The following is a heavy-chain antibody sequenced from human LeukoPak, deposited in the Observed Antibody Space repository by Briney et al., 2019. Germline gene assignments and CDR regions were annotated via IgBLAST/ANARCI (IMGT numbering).Heavy chain of an antibody. CDR2: IRYDGSNK. CDR1: GFTFSSYG. D-gene: IGHD3-22*01. V-gene: IGHV3-30*02. J-gene: IGHJ4*02. Sequence: GGSLRLSCAASGFTFSSYGMHWVRQAPGKGLEWVAFIRYDGSNKYYADSVKGRFTISRDNSKNTLYPQMNSLRAEDTAVYYCAKDPDSSGYYPVYYFDYWGQGTLVTVSS. CDR3: AKDPDSSGYYPVYYFDY.